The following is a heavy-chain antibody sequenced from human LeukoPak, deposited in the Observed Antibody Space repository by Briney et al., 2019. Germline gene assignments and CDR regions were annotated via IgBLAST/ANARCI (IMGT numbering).Heavy chain of an antibody. V-gene: IGHV7-4-1*02. Sequence: ASVKVSCKASGYTFTSYAMNWVRQAPGQGLEWMGWINTNTGNPTYAQGFTGRFVFSLDTSVSTAYLQISSLKAEDTAVYYCAREKVGELLWFGTKQQNFDYWGQGTLVTVSS. D-gene: IGHD3-10*01. J-gene: IGHJ4*02. CDR1: GYTFTSYA. CDR3: AREKVGELLWFGTKQQNFDY. CDR2: INTNTGNP.